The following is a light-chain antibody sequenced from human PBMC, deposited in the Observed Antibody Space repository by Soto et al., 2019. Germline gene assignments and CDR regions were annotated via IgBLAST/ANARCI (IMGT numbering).Light chain of an antibody. CDR1: QSVSNN. J-gene: IGKJ2*01. CDR2: GAS. Sequence: EIVMTQSPATLSVSPGERATLSCRASQSVSNNLAWYQRKPGQAPRLLIYGASTRATDISVRFSGSGSGTEFTLTITSLQSEDFAVYYCQQYNNWPYTFGQGTNLEIK. CDR3: QQYNNWPYT. V-gene: IGKV3-15*01.